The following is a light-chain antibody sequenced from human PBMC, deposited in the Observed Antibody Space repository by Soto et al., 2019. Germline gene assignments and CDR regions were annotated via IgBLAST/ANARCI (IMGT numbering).Light chain of an antibody. CDR1: SSDVGSYNL. J-gene: IGLJ1*01. V-gene: IGLV2-23*01. CDR2: EGS. CDR3: CSYAGSVYV. Sequence: QSVLTQPASVSGSPGQSITISCTGTSSDVGSYNLVSWYQQHPGKAPKLMIYEGSKRPSGVSNRFSGSKSGNTASLTISGLQAEDEADYYCCSYAGSVYVFGTGNKVTVL.